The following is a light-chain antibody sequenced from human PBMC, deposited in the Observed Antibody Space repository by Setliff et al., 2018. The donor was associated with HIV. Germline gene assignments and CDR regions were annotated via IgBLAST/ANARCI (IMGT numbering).Light chain of an antibody. CDR1: SSDVGAYNY. CDR3: SSYTSSSLYV. J-gene: IGLJ1*01. Sequence: QSALTQPASVSGSPGQAITISCSGTSSDVGAYNYVSWYQQHPGKAPKVMIYDVNKWPSGVSNRFSGSKSGNTASLTISGLQAEDEADYYCSSYTSSSLYVFGTGTKVTVL. V-gene: IGLV2-14*01. CDR2: DVN.